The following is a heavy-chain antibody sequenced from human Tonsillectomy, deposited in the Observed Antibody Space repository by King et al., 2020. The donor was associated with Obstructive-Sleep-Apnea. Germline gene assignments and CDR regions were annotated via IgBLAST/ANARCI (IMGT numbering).Heavy chain of an antibody. Sequence: VQLVESGAEVKKPGESLRISCKGSGYSFTSYWISWVRQMPGKGLEWMGRIDPSDSYTNYSPSFQGHVTISADKSISTAYLQWSSLKASDTAMYYCARRAYYYDSSGYYAAGPKIDGMDVWGQGTTVTVSS. CDR2: IDPSDSYT. V-gene: IGHV5-10-1*01. CDR1: GYSFTSYW. CDR3: ARRAYYYDSSGYYAAGPKIDGMDV. D-gene: IGHD3-22*01. J-gene: IGHJ6*02.